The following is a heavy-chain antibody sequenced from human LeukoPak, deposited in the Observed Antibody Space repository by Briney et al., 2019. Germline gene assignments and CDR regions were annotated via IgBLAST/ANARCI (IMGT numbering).Heavy chain of an antibody. CDR1: GDSISDDY. CDR3: ARGGDIAVLRAASGFDY. J-gene: IGHJ4*02. Sequence: PSETLSLTCTVSGDSISDDYYTWMRQPAGKGLEWIGRIHSGGTTNYNPSLMSRVTLSIDKSKKHISLRLTSVTAADTALYYCARGGDIAVLRAASGFDYWGQGTLVSVSS. CDR2: IHSGGTT. D-gene: IGHD2-2*01. V-gene: IGHV4-4*07.